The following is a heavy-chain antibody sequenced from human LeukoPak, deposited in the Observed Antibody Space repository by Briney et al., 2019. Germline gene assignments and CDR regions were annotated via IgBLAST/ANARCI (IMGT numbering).Heavy chain of an antibody. J-gene: IGHJ4*02. CDR3: ATQAGCSGTSCYKGGYFDY. Sequence: PSETLSLTCAVYGGSFSGYYWSWIRQPPGKGLEWIGEINHSGSTNYNPSLKSRVTISVDTSKNQFSLKLSSVTTADTAVYYCATQAGCSGTSCYKGGYFDYWGQGTLVTVSS. V-gene: IGHV4-34*01. CDR2: INHSGST. D-gene: IGHD2-2*02. CDR1: GGSFSGYY.